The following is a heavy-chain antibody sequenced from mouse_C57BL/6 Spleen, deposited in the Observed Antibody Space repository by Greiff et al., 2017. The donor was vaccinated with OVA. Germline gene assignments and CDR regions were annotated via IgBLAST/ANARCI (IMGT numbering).Heavy chain of an antibody. CDR2: IVPSDSYT. CDR1: GYTFTSYW. Sequence: QVQLQQPGAELVMPGASVKLSCKASGYTFTSYWMHWVKQRPGQGLEWIGEIVPSDSYTTYNQKFTGKSTLTVDKSSSTAYMQLSSLTSEDSAVDYCARYYYGSSLFDYWGQGTTLTVSS. CDR3: ARYYYGSSLFDY. D-gene: IGHD1-1*01. J-gene: IGHJ2*01. V-gene: IGHV1-69*01.